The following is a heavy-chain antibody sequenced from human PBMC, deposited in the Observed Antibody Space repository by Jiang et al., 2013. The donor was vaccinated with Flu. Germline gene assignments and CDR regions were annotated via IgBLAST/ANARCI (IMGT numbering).Heavy chain of an antibody. V-gene: IGHV4-39*07. D-gene: IGHD4-11*01. CDR3: ARGSTVTTVFLDWYFDL. J-gene: IGHJ2*01. CDR1: GGSISSSSYY. CDR2: IYYSGST. Sequence: SGPGLVKPSETLSLTCTVSGGSISSSSYYWGWIRQPPGKGLEWIGSIYYSGSTYYNPSLKSRVTISVDTSKNQFSLKLSSVTAADTAVYYCARGSTVTTVFLDWYFDLWGRGTLVTVSS.